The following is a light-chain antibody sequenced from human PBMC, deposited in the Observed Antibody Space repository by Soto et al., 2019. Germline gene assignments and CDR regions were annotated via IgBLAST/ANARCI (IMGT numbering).Light chain of an antibody. Sequence: QSVLTQPPSMSGAPGQRVTISCTGSSSNIGAGYDVHWYQQHPGTAPKLLIFDNNNRPSGVPDRFSGSKSDTSASLAITGLQDEDDADDYCQSFDTSLSGCVVFGGGTKLTVL. CDR3: QSFDTSLSGCVV. CDR2: DNN. J-gene: IGLJ2*01. CDR1: SSNIGAGYD. V-gene: IGLV1-40*01.